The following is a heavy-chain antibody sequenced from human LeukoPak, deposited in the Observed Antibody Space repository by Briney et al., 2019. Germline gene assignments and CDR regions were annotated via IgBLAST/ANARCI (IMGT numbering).Heavy chain of an antibody. D-gene: IGHD2-8*01. CDR3: AKDRMVWEV. V-gene: IGHV3-23*01. CDR1: RLTFSNYA. CDR2: ISDSGGKT. Sequence: HPGGSLRLSCAASRLTFSNYAMTWVRQAPGKGLEWVSAISDSGGKTYYADSVKGRFTISRGNTRNTLYLQMKSLRAEDTAVYYCAKDRMVWEVWGQGTTVTVSS. J-gene: IGHJ6*02.